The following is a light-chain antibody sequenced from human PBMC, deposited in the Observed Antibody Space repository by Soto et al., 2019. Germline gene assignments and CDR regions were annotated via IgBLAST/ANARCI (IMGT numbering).Light chain of an antibody. CDR1: EDVSSK. Sequence: IFMTQSPATLSVSPGGRATLSCRASEDVSSKLAWYQQKPGLPPRLVIYDASTRATGIPGRFSGSGSGKDFTLTISGLRSEDFAIYYCLQYDTWPPGTFGQGTKVDIK. CDR3: LQYDTWPPGT. CDR2: DAS. J-gene: IGKJ1*01. V-gene: IGKV3-15*01.